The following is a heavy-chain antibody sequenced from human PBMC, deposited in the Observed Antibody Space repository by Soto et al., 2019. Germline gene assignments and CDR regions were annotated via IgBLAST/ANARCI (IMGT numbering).Heavy chain of an antibody. CDR2: ISGSGGST. Sequence: GGSLRLSCAASGFTFSSYAMSWVRQAPGKGLEWVSAISGSGGSTYYADSVKGRFTISRDNSKNTLYLQMNSLRAEDTAVYYCARQEYSSSGVDYWGQGTLVTVSS. D-gene: IGHD6-6*01. CDR3: ARQEYSSSGVDY. V-gene: IGHV3-23*01. J-gene: IGHJ4*02. CDR1: GFTFSSYA.